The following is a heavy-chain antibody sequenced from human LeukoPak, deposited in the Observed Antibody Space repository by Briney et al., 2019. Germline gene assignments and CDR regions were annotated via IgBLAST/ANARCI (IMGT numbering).Heavy chain of an antibody. D-gene: IGHD3-22*01. Sequence: PSETLSLTCTVSGGSISSYYWSWIRQHPGKGLEWIGYIYYSGSTNYNPSLKSRVTISVDTSKNQFSLKLSSVTAADTAVYYCARSYDSSGYSAFDIWGQGTMVTVSS. CDR1: GGSISSYY. CDR2: IYYSGST. V-gene: IGHV4-59*12. CDR3: ARSYDSSGYSAFDI. J-gene: IGHJ3*02.